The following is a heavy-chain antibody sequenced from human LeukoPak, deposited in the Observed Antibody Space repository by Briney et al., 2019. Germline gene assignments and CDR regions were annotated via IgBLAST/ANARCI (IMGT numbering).Heavy chain of an antibody. V-gene: IGHV3-23*01. CDR1: GFTFPRHA. CDR2: SAGSGGST. Sequence: GGSLRLSCAASGFTFPRHAMSWVRQAPGKGLEWVASSAGSGGSTHHADSVKGRFTISRDNSQITVFLHMNSLRADDTAVYYCAQEHFDTSGYYSRFDNWGQGILVTVSS. D-gene: IGHD3-22*01. CDR3: AQEHFDTSGYYSRFDN. J-gene: IGHJ4*02.